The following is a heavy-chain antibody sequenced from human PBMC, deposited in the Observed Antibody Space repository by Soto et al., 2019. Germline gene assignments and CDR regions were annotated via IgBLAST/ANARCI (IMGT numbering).Heavy chain of an antibody. CDR1: GGSINSSSYF. CDR3: ARSYYYGYYGMDV. CDR2: IYYRGNT. J-gene: IGHJ6*02. Sequence: SETLSLTCSVSGGSINSSSYFWGWIRQRPGKGLEWIGNIYYRGNTNYNPSLKSRIIMSMDMSENQFSLKLTSVTAADTAVYYCARSYYYGYYGMDVWGQGTTVTVSS. V-gene: IGHV4-31*03.